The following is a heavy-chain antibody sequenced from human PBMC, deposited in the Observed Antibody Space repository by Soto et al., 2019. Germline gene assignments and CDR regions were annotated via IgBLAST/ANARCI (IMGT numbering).Heavy chain of an antibody. J-gene: IGHJ4*02. Sequence: SVRTLVNPTKTLTLTCTFSGFSLITLGVCVGCILQPPGKALEWLALIYWDDDKRYSPSLRSRLTITKDTSKNQVVLTLTNMDPVDTATYYCAHRPVGSSGFEYWGQGTLVTSPQ. CDR1: GFSLITLGVC. D-gene: IGHD6-13*01. V-gene: IGHV2-5*02. CDR3: AHRPVGSSGFEY. CDR2: IYWDDDK.